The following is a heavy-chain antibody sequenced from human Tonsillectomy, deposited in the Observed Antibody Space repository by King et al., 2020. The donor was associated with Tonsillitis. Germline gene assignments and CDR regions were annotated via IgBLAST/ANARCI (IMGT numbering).Heavy chain of an antibody. D-gene: IGHD2-21*02. CDR1: GFTFSYYA. CDR3: ATYPDCGGDCYVDY. Sequence: VQLVESGGGLVQPGGSLRLSCAASGFTFSYYAMTWVRQAPGKGLEWVSSISGSGGGAYYADSVKGRFTISRDNSKNTLYLQMNSLRAEDTAVYYCATYPDCGGDCYVDYWGQGTLVTVSS. CDR2: ISGSGGGA. J-gene: IGHJ4*02. V-gene: IGHV3-23*04.